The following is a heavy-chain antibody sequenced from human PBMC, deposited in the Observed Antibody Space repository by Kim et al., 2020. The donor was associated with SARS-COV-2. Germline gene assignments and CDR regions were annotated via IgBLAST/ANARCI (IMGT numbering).Heavy chain of an antibody. CDR1: GGSIISRGYS. V-gene: IGHV4-31*03. CDR2: IYNSGSP. J-gene: IGHJ4*02. D-gene: IGHD2-2*02. Sequence: SETLSLTCTVSGGSIISRGYSWSWIRQPPGKGPEWIGNIYNSGSPYYNPSLKSRVTISVDTSKNQFSLKLSSVTAADTAAYYCARHTEGGLGYWGQGTLV. CDR3: ARHTEGGLGY.